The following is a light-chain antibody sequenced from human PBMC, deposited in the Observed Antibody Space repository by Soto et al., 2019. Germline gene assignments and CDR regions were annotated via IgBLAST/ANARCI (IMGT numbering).Light chain of an antibody. CDR2: KAS. CDR3: QQYNSYWT. V-gene: IGKV1-5*03. Sequence: DIQMTQTPSTLSASVGDRVTITCRASQSISSWLAWYQQKPGKAPKLLIYKASSLESGVPSRFSGSGSGTEFTLTISSLQPAYFATYYCQQYNSYWTCGQGTKVEIK. J-gene: IGKJ1*01. CDR1: QSISSW.